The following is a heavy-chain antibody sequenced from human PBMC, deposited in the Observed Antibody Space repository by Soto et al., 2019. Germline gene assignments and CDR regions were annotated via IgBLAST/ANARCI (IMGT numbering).Heavy chain of an antibody. CDR1: GFTFSSYA. J-gene: IGHJ6*02. Sequence: PGGSLRLSCAASGFTFSSYAMSWVRQAPGKGLEWVSAISGSGGSTYYADSVKGRFTISRDNSKNTLYLQMNSLRAEDTAVYYCAKETVWYRYYYYGMDVWGQGTTVTVSS. CDR3: AKETVWYRYYYYGMDV. D-gene: IGHD2-15*01. CDR2: ISGSGGST. V-gene: IGHV3-23*01.